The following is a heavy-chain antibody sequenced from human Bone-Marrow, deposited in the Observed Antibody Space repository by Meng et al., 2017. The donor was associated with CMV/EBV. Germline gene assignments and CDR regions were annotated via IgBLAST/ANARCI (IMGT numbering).Heavy chain of an antibody. D-gene: IGHD5-24*01. J-gene: IGHJ5*02. CDR1: GYMFRNYY. CDR3: ARDGRVVPHHAGNYRGQHWLNP. V-gene: IGHV1-2*02. Sequence: VKVSCKSSGYMFRNYYIYWVRQAPGQGLEWMGWINPNTGATFSAQKFQGRVTMTSDTSFTATYMELDSLRSDDTAIYYCARDGRVVPHHAGNYRGQHWLNPWGQGTLVTVSS. CDR2: INPNTGAT.